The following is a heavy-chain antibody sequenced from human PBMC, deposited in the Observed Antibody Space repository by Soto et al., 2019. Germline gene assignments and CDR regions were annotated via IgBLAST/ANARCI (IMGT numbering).Heavy chain of an antibody. V-gene: IGHV4-30-2*01. Sequence: SETLSLTCAVSGGSISSGGYSWSWIRQPPGKGLEWIGCIYHSGSTYYNPSLKSRVTISVDRSKNQFSLRLSSVTAADTAVYYRARVPDYWGQGTLVTVSS. CDR3: ARVPDY. J-gene: IGHJ4*02. CDR1: GGSISSGGYS. CDR2: IYHSGST.